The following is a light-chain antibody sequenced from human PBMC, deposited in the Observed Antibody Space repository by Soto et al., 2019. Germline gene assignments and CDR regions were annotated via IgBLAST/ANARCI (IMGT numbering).Light chain of an antibody. CDR2: DAS. V-gene: IGKV1-5*01. CDR3: QQYNSYWT. Sequence: DIQMTQSPSTLSASVGDRVTITCRASQRISSWLAWYQQKPGKAPKLLIYDASSLESGVPSRFSGSGSGTEFTLTISSLQPDDFATYDCQQYNSYWTFGQGTKLEI. J-gene: IGKJ1*01. CDR1: QRISSW.